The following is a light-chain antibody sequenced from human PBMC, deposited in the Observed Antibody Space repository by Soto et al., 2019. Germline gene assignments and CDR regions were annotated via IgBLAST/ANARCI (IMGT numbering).Light chain of an antibody. V-gene: IGLV2-14*01. CDR2: EVS. Sequence: QSALTQPASVSGSPGQSVTISCTGTSSDFGAYKYVSWYQQHPGKAPKLMIYEVSNRPSGVSNRFSGSKSGNTASLTISGLQADDEADYYCNSYAGDIVRFVFGTGTKVTVL. J-gene: IGLJ1*01. CDR1: SSDFGAYKY. CDR3: NSYAGDIVRFV.